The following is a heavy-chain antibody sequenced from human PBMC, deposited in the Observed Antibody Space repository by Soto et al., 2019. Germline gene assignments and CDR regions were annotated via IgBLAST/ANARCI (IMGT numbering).Heavy chain of an antibody. CDR1: GFTFSDYW. CDR2: IKQDGSEK. V-gene: IGHV3-7*01. J-gene: IGHJ4*02. D-gene: IGHD6-6*01. Sequence: GGSLRLSCAASGFTFSDYWMTWVRQAPGKGLEWVANIKQDGSEKYYVDSVKGRFTISRDNAKNSLHLHMSSLRAEDTDVYYCARELGYSSSSVPFDFWGQGTLVTVSS. CDR3: ARELGYSSSSVPFDF.